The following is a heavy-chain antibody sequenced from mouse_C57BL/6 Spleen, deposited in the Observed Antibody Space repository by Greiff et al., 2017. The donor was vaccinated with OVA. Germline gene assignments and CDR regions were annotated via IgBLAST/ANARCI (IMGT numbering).Heavy chain of an antibody. CDR3: ANSKGYAMDY. CDR2: INPNNGGT. V-gene: IGHV1-26*01. CDR1: GYTFTDYY. Sequence: EVQLQQSGPELVKPGASVKISCKASGYTFTDYYMNWVKQSHGKSLEWIGDINPNNGGTSYNQKFKGKATLTVDKSSSTAYMELRSLTSEDSAVYYCANSKGYAMDYWGQGTSVTVSS. J-gene: IGHJ4*01. D-gene: IGHD2-5*01.